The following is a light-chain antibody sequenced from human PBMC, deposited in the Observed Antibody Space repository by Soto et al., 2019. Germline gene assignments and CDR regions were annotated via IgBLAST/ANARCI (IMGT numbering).Light chain of an antibody. CDR1: QSVSRSF. CDR2: GAS. CDR3: HHYGSAWA. J-gene: IGKJ1*01. Sequence: EIVLSQSPGPLSLSPGETFTLSCTASQSVSRSFIAWYQQKPGHSPSLLVFGASTRATDIPDRFSGRGSGTDFTLTSSRLEPEDFAVYYCHHYGSAWAFGQGTKVDIK. V-gene: IGKV3-20*01.